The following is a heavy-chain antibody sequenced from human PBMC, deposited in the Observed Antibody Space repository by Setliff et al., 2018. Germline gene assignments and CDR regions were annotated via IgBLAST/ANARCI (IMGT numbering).Heavy chain of an antibody. J-gene: IGHJ4*02. CDR1: GDSIINYY. V-gene: IGHV4-4*08. D-gene: IGHD2-8*01. CDR2: IYSSGNT. CDR3: AREGFYCTNGVCYRPFDY. Sequence: PSETLSLTCTVSGDSIINYYWSWIRQPPGKGLEWIGDIYSSGNTNYNPSLKSRVTISVDTSKNQFSLNLTSVTAADTAVYYCAREGFYCTNGVCYRPFDYWGQGTRVTVS.